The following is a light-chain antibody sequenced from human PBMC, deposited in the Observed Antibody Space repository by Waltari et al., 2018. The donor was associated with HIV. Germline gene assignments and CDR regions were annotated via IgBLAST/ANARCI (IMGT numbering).Light chain of an antibody. J-gene: IGLJ3*02. CDR1: RSDVVGYHY. CDR2: DVS. Sequence: QSALTPPRSVSGSPGQSLTISCTGTRSDVVGYHYVSWYQQHPGKAPKRMIYDVSKRPSGVPDRFSGSKSGNTASLTISGLQAEDEADYYCCSYAGSYTSRVFGGGTKLTVL. V-gene: IGLV2-11*01. CDR3: CSYAGSYTSRV.